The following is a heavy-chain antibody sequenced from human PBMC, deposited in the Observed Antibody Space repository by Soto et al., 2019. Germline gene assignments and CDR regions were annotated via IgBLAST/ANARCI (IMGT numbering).Heavy chain of an antibody. J-gene: IGHJ6*02. CDR2: ISYDGSNN. V-gene: IGHV3-30-3*01. Sequence: QVQLVESGGGVVQPGRSLRLSCAASGLTFSSNAMNWVGQAPGKGLEWVAVISYDGSNNFYADSVKGRFTISRDNSKNTLYLQMNSLRAEDTAVYYCARGDGPHYFYGMDVWGQGTTVTVSS. CDR3: ARGDGPHYFYGMDV. CDR1: GLTFSSNA.